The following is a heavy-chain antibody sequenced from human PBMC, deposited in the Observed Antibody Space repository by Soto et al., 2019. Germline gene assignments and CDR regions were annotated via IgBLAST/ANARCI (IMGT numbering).Heavy chain of an antibody. V-gene: IGHV3-23*01. CDR3: AKVGGSGWFDALDI. D-gene: IGHD6-19*01. CDR2: ISGSGGST. CDR1: GFSFSTYA. J-gene: IGHJ3*02. Sequence: EVQLLESGGGLVQPGGSLRLSCAASGFSFSTYALSWVRQAPGKGLDWVSVISGSGGSTDYAGSVKGRFTISRDNSKNALFLQMNSLRAEDTALYYCAKVGGSGWFDALDIWGQGTMVTVSS.